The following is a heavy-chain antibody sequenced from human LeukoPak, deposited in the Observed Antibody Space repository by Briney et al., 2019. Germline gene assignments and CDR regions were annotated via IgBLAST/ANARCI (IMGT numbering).Heavy chain of an antibody. Sequence: GGSLRLSCAASGFTFSSYWMNWVRQAPGKGLVWVSRIASDGSSTTYADSVKGRFSISRDNAKNTLYLQMNSLRVEDTAVYYCATVMRGDYWGQGTLVTVSS. J-gene: IGHJ4*02. D-gene: IGHD2-21*01. CDR1: GFTFSSYW. V-gene: IGHV3-74*01. CDR3: ATVMRGDY. CDR2: IASDGSST.